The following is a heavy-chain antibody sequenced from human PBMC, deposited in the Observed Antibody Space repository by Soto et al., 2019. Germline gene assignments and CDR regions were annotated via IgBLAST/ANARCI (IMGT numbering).Heavy chain of an antibody. CDR3: AVVPAANGHYGMDV. CDR2: ISSSSSTI. D-gene: IGHD2-2*01. J-gene: IGHJ6*02. Sequence: EVQLVESGGGLVQPGGSLRLCCAASGFTFSSYSMNWVRQAPGKGLEWGSYISSSSSTIYYADSVKGRFTISRDNAKNSLYLQMNSLRAEDTAVYYCAVVPAANGHYGMDVWGQGTTVTVSS. CDR1: GFTFSSYS. V-gene: IGHV3-48*01.